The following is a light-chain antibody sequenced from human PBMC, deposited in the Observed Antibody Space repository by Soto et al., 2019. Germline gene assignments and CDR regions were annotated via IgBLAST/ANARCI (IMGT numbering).Light chain of an antibody. CDR3: QQSYITPRT. J-gene: IGKJ1*01. Sequence: DIQMTQSPTSPSASIGDRVTITCRASQSISNYLNWYQQKPGQAPQLLIYAALSLRNGVPPRFSGDGSGTDFTLTISRLQHNDIGTDYCQQSYITPRTFGLGTKVEIK. CDR2: AAL. V-gene: IGKV1-39*01. CDR1: QSISNY.